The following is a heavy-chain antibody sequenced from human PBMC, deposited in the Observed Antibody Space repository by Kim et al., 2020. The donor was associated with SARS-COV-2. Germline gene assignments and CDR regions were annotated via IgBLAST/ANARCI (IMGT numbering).Heavy chain of an antibody. D-gene: IGHD2-15*01. CDR2: T. CDR3: ARIYSSYFYLDV. Sequence: TSYNPSLKSRITIAADTSKNQFSLRLSSVTAADTAVYYCARIYSSYFYLDVWGKGTSVTVSS. J-gene: IGHJ6*03. V-gene: IGHV4-39*01.